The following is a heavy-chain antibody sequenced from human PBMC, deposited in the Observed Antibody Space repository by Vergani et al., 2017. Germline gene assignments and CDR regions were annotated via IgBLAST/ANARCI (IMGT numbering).Heavy chain of an antibody. Sequence: QVQLVESGGGVVQPGRSLRLSCAASGFTFSSYGMHWVRQAPGKGLEWVAVISYDGSNKYYADSVKGRFTISRDNSKNTLYLQMNSLRAEDTAVYYCAKEPHCSSTSCYGFWYYYYGMDVWGQGTTVTVSS. V-gene: IGHV3-30*18. D-gene: IGHD2-2*01. J-gene: IGHJ6*02. CDR2: ISYDGSNK. CDR1: GFTFSSYG. CDR3: AKEPHCSSTSCYGFWYYYYGMDV.